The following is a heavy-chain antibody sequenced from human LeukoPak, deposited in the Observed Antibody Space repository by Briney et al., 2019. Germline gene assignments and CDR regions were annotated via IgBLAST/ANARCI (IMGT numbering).Heavy chain of an antibody. CDR1: GYSISSGYY. CDR3: ARVMAEYYYDSSGYYLDY. V-gene: IGHV4-38-2*02. J-gene: IGHJ4*02. Sequence: SETVSLTCTVSGYSISSGYYWGWIRQPPGKGLEWIGSIYHSGSTYYNPSLKSRVTISVDTSKNQFSLKLSSVTAADTAVYYCARVMAEYYYDSSGYYLDYWGQGTLVTVSS. CDR2: IYHSGST. D-gene: IGHD3-22*01.